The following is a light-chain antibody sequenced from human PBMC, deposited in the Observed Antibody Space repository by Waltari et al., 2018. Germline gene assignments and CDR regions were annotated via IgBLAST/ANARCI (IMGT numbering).Light chain of an antibody. CDR3: YSTDSSGDDRV. CDR2: EDN. J-gene: IGLJ3*02. V-gene: IGLV3-10*01. CDR1: AVPRNY. Sequence: SYELTQPPSLSVSPGQTAMITCPGAAVPRNYVFWLQQRAGQAPVMVIYEDNKRPSGIPERFSGSSSGTMATMTITGAQVEDEADYYCYSTDSSGDDRVFGGGTRLTVL.